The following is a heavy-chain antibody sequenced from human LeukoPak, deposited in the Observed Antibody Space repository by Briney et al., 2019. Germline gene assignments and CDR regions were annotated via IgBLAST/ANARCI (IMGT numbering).Heavy chain of an antibody. J-gene: IGHJ4*02. CDR1: GFTFSSYA. CDR3: ARDRGQQLALFYF. V-gene: IGHV3-30-3*01. Sequence: GGSLRLSCAASGFTFSSYALHWVRQAPGKGLEWVAVISYDGSNKYYADSVRGRFTISRDNSKNTLYLQMNSLRADDTAVYYCARDRGQQLALFYFWGQGTLVTVSS. CDR2: ISYDGSNK. D-gene: IGHD6-13*01.